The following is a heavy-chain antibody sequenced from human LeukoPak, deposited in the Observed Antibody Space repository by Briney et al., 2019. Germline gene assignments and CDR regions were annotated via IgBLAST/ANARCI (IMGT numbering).Heavy chain of an antibody. J-gene: IGHJ5*02. CDR1: GYTFTGYY. Sequence: ASVKVSCKASGYTFTGYYMHWVRQAPGRGLEWMGWINPNSGGTNYAQKFQGRVTMTRDTSISTAYMELSRLRSDDTAVYYCAREESYYYDSSGTPGWFDPWGQGTLVTVSS. V-gene: IGHV1-2*02. CDR3: AREESYYYDSSGTPGWFDP. CDR2: INPNSGGT. D-gene: IGHD3-22*01.